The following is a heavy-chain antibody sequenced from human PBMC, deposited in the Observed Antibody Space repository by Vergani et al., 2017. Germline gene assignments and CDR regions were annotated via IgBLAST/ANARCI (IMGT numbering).Heavy chain of an antibody. Sequence: VQLVESGGGVVQRGGSLRLSCATSGFTFSDFSMSWVRQAPGKGLEWVAFIGSSGPYINYADSVKGRFIISRDNTNNSLFLQLRSLRAEDAAVYYCARDCTSGGCPDNYGMDVWGQWATVTVSS. CDR3: ARDCTSGGCPDNYGMDV. V-gene: IGHV3-21*02. D-gene: IGHD2-8*01. CDR1: GFTFSDFS. J-gene: IGHJ6*02. CDR2: IGSSGPYI.